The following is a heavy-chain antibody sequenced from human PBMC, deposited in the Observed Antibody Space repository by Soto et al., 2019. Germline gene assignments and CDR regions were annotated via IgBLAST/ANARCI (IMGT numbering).Heavy chain of an antibody. CDR1: GYTFTGYY. J-gene: IGHJ4*02. V-gene: IGHV1-2*02. CDR2: ISPNSGGT. Sequence: ASVKVSCKASGYTFTGYYMHWVRQAPGQGLEWMGWISPNSGGTNYAQKFQGRVTMTRDTSISTAYMELSRLRSDDTAVYYCARVDDDFWSGYSYYFDYWGQGTLVTVSS. D-gene: IGHD3-3*01. CDR3: ARVDDDFWSGYSYYFDY.